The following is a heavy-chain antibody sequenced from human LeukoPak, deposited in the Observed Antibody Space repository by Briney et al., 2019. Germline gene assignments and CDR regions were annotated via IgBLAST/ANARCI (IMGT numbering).Heavy chain of an antibody. J-gene: IGHJ4*02. CDR2: IIPILGIA. Sequence: EASVKVSCKASGGTFSSYTISWVRQAPGKGLEWMGRIIPILGIAHYAQKSQGRVTIIADKSTSTAYMELSSLRSEDTAVYYCARAPYSGSYFSTDYFDYWGQGTLVTVSS. D-gene: IGHD1-26*01. CDR1: GGTFSSYT. V-gene: IGHV1-69*02. CDR3: ARAPYSGSYFSTDYFDY.